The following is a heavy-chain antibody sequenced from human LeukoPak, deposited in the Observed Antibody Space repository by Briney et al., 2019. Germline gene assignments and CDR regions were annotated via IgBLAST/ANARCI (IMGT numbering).Heavy chain of an antibody. V-gene: IGHV1-24*01. J-gene: IGHJ4*02. D-gene: IGHD3-10*01. CDR3: ATGRRYGSGSYLIFDY. CDR1: GYTLTELS. CDR2: FDPEDGET. Sequence: ASVKVSCKVSGYTLTELSMHWVRQAPGKGLERMGGFDPEDGETIYAQKFQGRVTMTEDTSTDTAYMELSSLRSEDTAVYYCATGRRYGSGSYLIFDYWGQGTLVTVSS.